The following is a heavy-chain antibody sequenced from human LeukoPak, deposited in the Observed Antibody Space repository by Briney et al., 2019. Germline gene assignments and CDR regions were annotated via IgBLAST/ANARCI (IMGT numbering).Heavy chain of an antibody. Sequence: HGESLKISCKGSGYSFTSYWISWVRQMPGKGLEWMGRIDPSDSYTNYSPSFQGHVTISADKSISTAYLQWCSLKASDTAMYYCARLSPILLWFGENRHYYGMDVWGQGTTVTVSS. CDR2: IDPSDSYT. V-gene: IGHV5-10-1*01. J-gene: IGHJ6*02. D-gene: IGHD3-10*01. CDR3: ARLSPILLWFGENRHYYGMDV. CDR1: GYSFTSYW.